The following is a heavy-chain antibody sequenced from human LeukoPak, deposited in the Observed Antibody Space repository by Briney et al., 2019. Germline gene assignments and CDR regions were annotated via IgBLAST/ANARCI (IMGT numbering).Heavy chain of an antibody. J-gene: IGHJ5*02. CDR3: ARGKTGISGWYNWFDP. CDR1: GGSISSGSYY. D-gene: IGHD6-19*01. CDR2: IYTSGST. Sequence: SQTLSLTCTVSGGSISSGSYYWSWIRQPAGKGLEWIGRIYTSGSTNYNPSLKSRVTISVDTSKNQFSLKLTSVTAADTAVYYCARGKTGISGWYNWFDPWGQGTLVTVSS. V-gene: IGHV4-61*02.